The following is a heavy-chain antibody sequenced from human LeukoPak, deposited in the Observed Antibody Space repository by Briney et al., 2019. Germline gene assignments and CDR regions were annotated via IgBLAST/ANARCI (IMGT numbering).Heavy chain of an antibody. Sequence: ASVKVSCKASGYIFTDYFMHWVRQAPGQGLEWMGWINPKSGGTNCAPNLQGRVTMTRDTSTSTAYMELSRLRSDDTAVYYCASRDGSVFDYWGQGTLVTVSS. J-gene: IGHJ4*02. V-gene: IGHV1-2*02. CDR2: INPKSGGT. CDR3: ASRDGSVFDY. CDR1: GYIFTDYF. D-gene: IGHD5-24*01.